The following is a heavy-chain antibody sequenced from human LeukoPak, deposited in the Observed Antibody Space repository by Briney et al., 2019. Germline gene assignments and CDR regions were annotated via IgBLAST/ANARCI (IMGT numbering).Heavy chain of an antibody. Sequence: PSETLSLTCTVSGASITSGGYYWSWIRQHPGKGLEWIGYIYYSGSTYYNPSLKSPVTMSVDTSKKQFSLKLSSLTAAETAVDYCAIVGDYCSSTSCHNWFDPWGQGTLVTVSS. D-gene: IGHD2-2*01. CDR1: GASITSGGYY. CDR2: IYYSGST. CDR3: AIVGDYCSSTSCHNWFDP. V-gene: IGHV4-31*01. J-gene: IGHJ5*02.